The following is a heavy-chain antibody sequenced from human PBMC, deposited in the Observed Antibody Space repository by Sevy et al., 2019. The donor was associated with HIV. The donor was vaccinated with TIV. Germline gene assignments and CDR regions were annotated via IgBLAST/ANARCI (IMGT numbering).Heavy chain of an antibody. Sequence: GGSLRLSCADSGVTFSSYAMSWVRQAPGKGLEWVSKISSSGSSIYYADSVKGRFTISRDNAKNSLNLQMNSLRAEDTAVYYCTRNGGAFDNGFDPWGQGTLVTVSS. J-gene: IGHJ5*02. CDR2: ISSSGSSI. CDR1: GVTFSSYA. V-gene: IGHV3-48*03. CDR3: TRNGGAFDNGFDP. D-gene: IGHD2-8*01.